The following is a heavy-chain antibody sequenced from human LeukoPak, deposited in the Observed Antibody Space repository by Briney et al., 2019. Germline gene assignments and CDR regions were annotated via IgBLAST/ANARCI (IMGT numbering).Heavy chain of an antibody. D-gene: IGHD3-22*01. CDR2: IYYSGST. CDR1: GGSISSYY. J-gene: IGHJ4*02. V-gene: IGHV4-59*01. CDR3: AVRGYYYTLDY. Sequence: PSETLSLTCTVSGGSISSYYWSWIRQPPGKGLEWIGYIYYSGSTNYNPSLKSRVTMSVDTSKNQFSLKLSSVTAADTAVYYCAVRGYYYTLDYWGQGTLVTVSS.